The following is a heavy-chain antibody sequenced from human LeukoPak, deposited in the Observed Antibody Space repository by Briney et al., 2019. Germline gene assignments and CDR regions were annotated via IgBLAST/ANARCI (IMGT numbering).Heavy chain of an antibody. Sequence: GASVKVSCKASGYTSTSYYMHWVRQAPGQGLEWMGGIIPIFGTANYAQKFQGRVTITTDESTSTAYMELSSLRSEDTAVYYCAREGDLPTAAAGTFDYWGQGTLVTVSS. V-gene: IGHV1-69*05. CDR1: GYTSTSYY. CDR2: IIPIFGTA. J-gene: IGHJ4*02. CDR3: AREGDLPTAAAGTFDY. D-gene: IGHD6-13*01.